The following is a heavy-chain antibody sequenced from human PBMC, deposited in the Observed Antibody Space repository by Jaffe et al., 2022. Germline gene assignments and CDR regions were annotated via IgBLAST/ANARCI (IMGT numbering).Heavy chain of an antibody. CDR3: AKAAEGKSGREIWFGELLPSHYYYYYMDV. D-gene: IGHD3-10*01. CDR2: ISWDGGST. V-gene: IGHV3-43D*04. CDR1: GFTFDDYA. J-gene: IGHJ6*03. Sequence: EVQLVESGGVVVQPGGSLRLSCAASGFTFDDYAMHWVRQAPGKGLEWVSLISWDGGSTYYADSVKGRFTISRDNSKNSLYLQMNSLRAEDTALYYCAKAAEGKSGREIWFGELLPSHYYYYYMDVWGKGTTVTVSS.